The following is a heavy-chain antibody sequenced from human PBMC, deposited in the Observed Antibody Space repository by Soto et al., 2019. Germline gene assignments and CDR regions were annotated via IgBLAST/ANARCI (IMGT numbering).Heavy chain of an antibody. CDR2: ISKSGSM. V-gene: IGHV3-11*01. D-gene: IGHD1-26*01. CDR3: AREISVNYFTFDL. CDR1: GFTLSDYY. J-gene: IGHJ3*01. Sequence: QVQLVESGGDLVNPGGSLRLSCAASGFTLSDYYMSWIRQAPGKGPEWVSYISKSGSMHQADSVKGRFTISRDNAQNSLYLQLNSLRAEDTAMYYCAREISVNYFTFDLWGQGTMVIVSS.